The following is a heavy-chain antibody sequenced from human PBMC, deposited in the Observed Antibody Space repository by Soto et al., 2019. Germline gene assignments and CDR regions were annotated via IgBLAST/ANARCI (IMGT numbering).Heavy chain of an antibody. V-gene: IGHV3-15*07. D-gene: IGHD3-9*01. Sequence: GGSLRLSCAASGFTFNDAWMNWVRQAPGKGLEWVGRIKSKTDGGTTDYAAPVRGRFPISRDDSQNTLFRQLNGLKTDDISVYYCSTVLQYFDVLTGFPYWGQGTLVTVSS. J-gene: IGHJ4*02. CDR1: GFTFNDAW. CDR3: STVLQYFDVLTGFPY. CDR2: IKSKTDGGTT.